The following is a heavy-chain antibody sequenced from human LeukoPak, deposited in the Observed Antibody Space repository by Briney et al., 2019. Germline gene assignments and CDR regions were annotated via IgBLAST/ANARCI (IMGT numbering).Heavy chain of an antibody. CDR3: ATTRPSYYYDSSGYCDC. CDR2: INPSGGST. J-gene: IGHJ4*02. Sequence: ASVKVSCKASGYTFTSYYMHWVRQAPGQGLEWMGIINPSGGSTSYAQKFQGRVTMTRDTSTSTVYMELSSLRSEDTAVYYCATTRPSYYYDSSGYCDCWGQGTLVTVSS. CDR1: GYTFTSYY. D-gene: IGHD3-22*01. V-gene: IGHV1-46*01.